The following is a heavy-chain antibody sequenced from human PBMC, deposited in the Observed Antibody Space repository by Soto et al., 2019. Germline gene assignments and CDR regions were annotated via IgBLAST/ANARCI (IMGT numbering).Heavy chain of an antibody. D-gene: IGHD3-3*01. CDR3: ARAARFWSGSYGMGV. Sequence: SETLSLTCTVSGGSISSYYWSWIRQPPEKGLEWIGYIYYSGSTNYNPSLKSRVTISVDTSKNQFSLKLSSVTAADTAVYYCARAARFWSGSYGMGVWGQGTTVTVSS. V-gene: IGHV4-59*01. CDR1: GGSISSYY. CDR2: IYYSGST. J-gene: IGHJ6*02.